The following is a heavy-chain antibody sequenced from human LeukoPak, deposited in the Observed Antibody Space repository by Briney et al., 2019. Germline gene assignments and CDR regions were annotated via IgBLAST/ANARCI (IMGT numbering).Heavy chain of an antibody. Sequence: GRSLRLSCAASGFTFSIYGMHWVRQAPGKGLEWVAVISYDGSNKYYADSVKGRFTISRDNSKNTLYLQMNSLRAEDTAVYYCAKGHSGSYWDAFDIWGQGTMVTVSS. CDR1: GFTFSIYG. V-gene: IGHV3-30*18. D-gene: IGHD1-26*01. J-gene: IGHJ3*02. CDR3: AKGHSGSYWDAFDI. CDR2: ISYDGSNK.